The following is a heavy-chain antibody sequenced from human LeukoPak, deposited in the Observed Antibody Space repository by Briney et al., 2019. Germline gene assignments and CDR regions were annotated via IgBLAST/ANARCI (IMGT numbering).Heavy chain of an antibody. Sequence: KTSETLSLTCAVYGGSFSDYYWSWIRQPSGKGLEWIGEIHHSGRTKYNPSLKSRVTISVDTSKRQFSLKLNSVTAADTAVYYCARIRDTSGWYPYYYYMDVWGKGTTVTVSS. J-gene: IGHJ6*03. CDR3: ARIRDTSGWYPYYYYMDV. V-gene: IGHV4-34*01. D-gene: IGHD6-19*01. CDR1: GGSFSDYY. CDR2: IHHSGRT.